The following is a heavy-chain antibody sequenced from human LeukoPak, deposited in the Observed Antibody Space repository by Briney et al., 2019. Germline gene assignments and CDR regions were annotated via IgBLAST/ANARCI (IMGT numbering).Heavy chain of an antibody. CDR3: AKASSGWTKYYFDY. V-gene: IGHV3-23*01. CDR2: ISGSGGST. Sequence: PGGSLRLSCAASGFTFSSYAMSWVRQAPGKGLEWVSAISGSGGSTYYADSVKGRFTITRDNSKNTLYLQMNSLRAEDTAVYYCAKASSGWTKYYFDYWGQGTLVTVSS. J-gene: IGHJ4*02. CDR1: GFTFSSYA. D-gene: IGHD6-19*01.